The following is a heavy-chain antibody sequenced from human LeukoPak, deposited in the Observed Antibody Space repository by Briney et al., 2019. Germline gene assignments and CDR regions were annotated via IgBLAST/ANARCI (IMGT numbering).Heavy chain of an antibody. CDR1: GFTFSTYE. J-gene: IGHJ4*02. CDR2: ITGSGSPI. V-gene: IGHV3-48*03. Sequence: GGSLRLSCAASGFTFSTYEMKWVRQAPGKGLEWVSYITGSGSPIYYADFVKGRFTISRDNAKNSLSLQMNSPRADDTAIYFCVTHSSSADYWGQGTLVTVSS. CDR3: VTHSSSADY. D-gene: IGHD6-6*01.